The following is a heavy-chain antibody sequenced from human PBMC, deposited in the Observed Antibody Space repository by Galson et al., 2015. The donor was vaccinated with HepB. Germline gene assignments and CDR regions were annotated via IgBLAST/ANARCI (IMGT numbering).Heavy chain of an antibody. CDR2: ISANGGSR. Sequence: SLRLSCAASGFTFGSTAMTWVRQAPGKGPEWVSGISANGGSRFYAESVKGRFTISRDNSKNTLSFQMNSLRAEDTAVYYCAKGYGLFDLWGQGTLVTVSS. CDR1: GFTFGSTA. V-gene: IGHV3-23*01. CDR3: AKGYGLFDL. D-gene: IGHD4-17*01. J-gene: IGHJ5*02.